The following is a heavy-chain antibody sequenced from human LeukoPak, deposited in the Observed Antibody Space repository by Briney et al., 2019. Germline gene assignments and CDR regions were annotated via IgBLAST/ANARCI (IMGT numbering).Heavy chain of an antibody. D-gene: IGHD3-3*01. CDR3: ARDRSTTMRFLEWLPRGCWFDP. Sequence: PGGSLRLSCAASGFTFSSYGMHWVRQARGKGLVWVSRINSDGSSTSYADSVKGRFTISRDNAKNTLYLQMNSLRAEDTAVYYCARDRSTTMRFLEWLPRGCWFDPWGQGTLVTVSS. V-gene: IGHV3-74*01. CDR1: GFTFSSYG. CDR2: INSDGSST. J-gene: IGHJ5*02.